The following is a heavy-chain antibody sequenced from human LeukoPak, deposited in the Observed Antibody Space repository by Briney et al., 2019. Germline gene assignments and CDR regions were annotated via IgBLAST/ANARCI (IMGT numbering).Heavy chain of an antibody. CDR1: GGSISSYY. V-gene: IGHV4-4*07. CDR3: ARVGGIPLGAFDI. CDR2: FYTSGTT. J-gene: IGHJ3*02. D-gene: IGHD3-10*01. Sequence: PSETLSLTCTVSGGSISSYYWSWIRQPAGKGLEWIGRFYTSGTTTYNPSLKSRVTMPVDTSKNQFSLKLTSVTAADTAVYYCARVGGIPLGAFDIWGQGTMVTVSS.